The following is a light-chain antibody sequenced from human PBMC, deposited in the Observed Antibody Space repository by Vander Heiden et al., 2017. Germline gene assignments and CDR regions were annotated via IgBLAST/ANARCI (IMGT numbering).Light chain of an antibody. J-gene: IGKJ2*01. V-gene: IGKV1-5*01. CDR2: AAS. CDR1: HSINSW. Sequence: DIQMTQSPSTLSASVGDRATITCRASHSINSWLAWYQQKPGMAPKFLIYAASSLESGVPSRFSGRGSGTEFSLTISSLQPDDLATYYCQQYNTYPYTFGQGTKLEI. CDR3: QQYNTYPYT.